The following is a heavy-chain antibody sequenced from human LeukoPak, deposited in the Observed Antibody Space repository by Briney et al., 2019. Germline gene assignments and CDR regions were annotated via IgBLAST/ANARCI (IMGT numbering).Heavy chain of an antibody. CDR3: AREMYDTGGYRVSYFDY. V-gene: IGHV4-34*01. CDR1: GGSFSGYY. J-gene: IGHJ4*02. Sequence: PSETLSLTCAVYGGSFSGYYWIWIRQPPGKGLEWIGEINHSGSTDYNPSLKSRVTISVDTSKNQFSLKLSSVTAAGTAVYYCAREMYDTGGYRVSYFDYWGQGILVTVSS. CDR2: INHSGST. D-gene: IGHD3-22*01.